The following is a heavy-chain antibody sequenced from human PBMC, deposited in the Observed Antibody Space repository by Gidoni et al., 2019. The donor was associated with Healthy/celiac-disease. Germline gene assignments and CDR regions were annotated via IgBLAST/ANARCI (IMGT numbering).Heavy chain of an antibody. J-gene: IGHJ4*02. D-gene: IGHD3-10*01. CDR3: ARHLLWFGELLFPVYYFDY. CDR2: IYYSGST. CDR1: GGSISSSSYY. Sequence: QRQLQEPGPGLVKPSETLSLTCTVSGGSISSSSYYWGWIRQPPGKGLEWIGTIYYSGSTYYNPSLKSRVTISVDTSKNQFSLKLSSVTAADTAVYYCARHLLWFGELLFPVYYFDYWGQGTLVTVSS. V-gene: IGHV4-39*01.